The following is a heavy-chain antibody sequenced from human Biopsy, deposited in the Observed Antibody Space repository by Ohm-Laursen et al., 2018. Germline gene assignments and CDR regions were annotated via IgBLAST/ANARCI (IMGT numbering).Heavy chain of an antibody. CDR2: IHYSGNT. V-gene: IGHV4-31*03. CDR1: GVSINTGGYS. J-gene: IGHJ4*02. CDR3: TRAGGGKIYGL. Sequence: TLSLTCTVSGVSINTGGYSWTWIRQHPGTGLEWIGYIHYSGNTLYNPSLKSRLTISVDTSRNQFSLKLISVTAADTALSYCTRAGGGKIYGLWGQGTLGTVSS. D-gene: IGHD3-16*01.